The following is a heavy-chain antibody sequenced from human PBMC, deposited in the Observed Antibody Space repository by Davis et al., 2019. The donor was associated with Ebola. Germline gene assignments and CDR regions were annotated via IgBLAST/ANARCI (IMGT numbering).Heavy chain of an antibody. Sequence: GESLKISCAASGFTFSNAWMKWVRQAPGKGLEWVGRIKSKTDGWTTDYAAPVKDRFTISRDDSKNTLYLQMNSLNIEDTAVYYCTTAPPSGYCSGGSCYGWGQGTLVTVSS. V-gene: IGHV3-15*07. D-gene: IGHD2-15*01. CDR3: TTAPPSGYCSGGSCYG. CDR1: GFTFSNAW. CDR2: IKSKTDGWTT. J-gene: IGHJ4*02.